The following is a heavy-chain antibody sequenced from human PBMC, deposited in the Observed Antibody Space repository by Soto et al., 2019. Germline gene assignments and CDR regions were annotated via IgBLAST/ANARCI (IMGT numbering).Heavy chain of an antibody. CDR2: ISGSGDSV. CDR1: GFTFSSYA. V-gene: IGHV3-23*01. J-gene: IGHJ4*02. D-gene: IGHD5-12*01. CDR3: AKDRYSGYDSGY. Sequence: EAQLLESGGGFVQPGGSLSLSCAASGFTFSSYAMSWVRQAPGKGLEWVSAISGSGDSVYYADAGKGRFTISRDNSKNTLYLQMYSLRAEDTAVYYCAKDRYSGYDSGYWCQGTLVTVSS.